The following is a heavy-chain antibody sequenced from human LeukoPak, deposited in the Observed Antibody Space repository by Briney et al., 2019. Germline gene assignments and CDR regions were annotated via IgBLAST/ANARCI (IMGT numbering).Heavy chain of an antibody. D-gene: IGHD3-10*01. J-gene: IGHJ4*02. CDR2: IYTSGST. CDR3: ARTGGTGTMVRGLYYFDY. V-gene: IGHV4-61*02. Sequence: SETLSLTCTVSGGSIDSSSYYWGWIRQPAGKGLEWIGRIYTSGSTNYNPSLKSRVTISVDTSKNQFSLKLSSVTAADTAVYYCARTGGTGTMVRGLYYFDYWGQGTLVTVSS. CDR1: GGSIDSSSYY.